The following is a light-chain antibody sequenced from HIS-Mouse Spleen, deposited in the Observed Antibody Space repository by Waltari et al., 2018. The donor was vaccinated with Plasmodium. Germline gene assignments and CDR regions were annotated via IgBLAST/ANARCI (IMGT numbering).Light chain of an antibody. Sequence: SYELTQPPSVSVSPGQTARITCPGDALPKQYACWYQQKPGQAPVLVIYKDSERPSGIPERFSGSSSGTTVTLTISGVQAEDEADYYCQSADSSGTYVVFGGGTKLTVL. CDR3: QSADSSGTYVV. CDR2: KDS. CDR1: ALPKQY. V-gene: IGLV3-25*03. J-gene: IGLJ2*01.